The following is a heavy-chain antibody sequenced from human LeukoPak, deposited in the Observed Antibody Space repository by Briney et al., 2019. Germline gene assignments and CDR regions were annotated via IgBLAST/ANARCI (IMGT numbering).Heavy chain of an antibody. J-gene: IGHJ4*02. CDR3: ARDRVTFGGVPDY. CDR1: GFTFSSYG. Sequence: GGSLRLSCAASGFTFSSYGMHWVRQAPGKGLEWVAVISYDGSNKYYADSVKGRFAISRDNSKNTLYLQMNSLRAEDTAVYYCARDRVTFGGVPDYWGQGTLVTVSS. D-gene: IGHD3-16*01. CDR2: ISYDGSNK. V-gene: IGHV3-30*03.